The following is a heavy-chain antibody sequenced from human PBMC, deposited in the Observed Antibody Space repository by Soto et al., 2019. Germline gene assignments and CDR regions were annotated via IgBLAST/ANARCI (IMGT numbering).Heavy chain of an antibody. CDR1: GFTFDDYA. V-gene: IGHV3-9*01. Sequence: EVQLVESGGGLVQPGRSLRLSCAASGFTFDDYAMHWVRQAPGKGLEWVSGISWNSGSIGYADSVKGRFTISRDNAKNSLYLQMNSLRAEDTALYYCAKDIRGWYIGGAFDIWGQGTMVTVSS. CDR2: ISWNSGSI. J-gene: IGHJ3*02. CDR3: AKDIRGWYIGGAFDI. D-gene: IGHD6-19*01.